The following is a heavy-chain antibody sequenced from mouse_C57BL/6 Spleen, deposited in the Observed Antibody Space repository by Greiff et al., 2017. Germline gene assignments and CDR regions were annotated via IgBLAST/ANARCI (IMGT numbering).Heavy chain of an antibody. V-gene: IGHV1-59*01. J-gene: IGHJ4*01. D-gene: IGHD1-1*01. CDR3: ARAEYGSSLYYAMDY. CDR2: IDPSDSYT. Sequence: QVQLQQPGAELVRPGTSVKLSCTASGYTFTSYWMHWVKQRPGQGLEWIGVIDPSDSYTNYTQKFKGKATLTVDTSSSTAYMQLSSLTSEDSAVYYCARAEYGSSLYYAMDYWGQGTSVTVSS. CDR1: GYTFTSYW.